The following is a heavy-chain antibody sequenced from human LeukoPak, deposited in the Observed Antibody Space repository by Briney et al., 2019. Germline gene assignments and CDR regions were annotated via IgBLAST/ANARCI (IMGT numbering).Heavy chain of an antibody. CDR3: ARVGYSYGEFDY. D-gene: IGHD5-18*01. Sequence: SVKVSCKASGYTFTNYAISWVRQAPRQGLEWMGGIIPIFGTANYAQKFQGRVTITADESTSTAYMELSSLRSEDTAVYYCARVGYSYGEFDYWGQGTLVTVSS. CDR2: IIPIFGTA. CDR1: GYTFTNYA. V-gene: IGHV1-69*13. J-gene: IGHJ4*02.